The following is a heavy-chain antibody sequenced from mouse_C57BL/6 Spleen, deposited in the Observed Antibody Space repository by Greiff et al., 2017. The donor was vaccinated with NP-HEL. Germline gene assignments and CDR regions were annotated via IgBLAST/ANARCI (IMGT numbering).Heavy chain of an antibody. J-gene: IGHJ3*01. Sequence: EVKLVESGGGLVQPGGSMKLSCAASGFTFSDAWMDWVRQSPEKGLEWVAEIRNKANNHATYYAESVKGRFTISRDDSKSSVYLQMNSLRAEDTGIYYCTVPYDYDETGFAYWGQGTLVTVSA. CDR3: TVPYDYDETGFAY. V-gene: IGHV6-6*01. CDR1: GFTFSDAW. CDR2: IRNKANNHAT. D-gene: IGHD2-4*01.